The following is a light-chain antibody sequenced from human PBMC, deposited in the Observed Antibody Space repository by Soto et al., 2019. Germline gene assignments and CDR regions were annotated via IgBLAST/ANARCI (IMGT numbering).Light chain of an antibody. J-gene: IGKJ5*01. V-gene: IGKV1-9*01. Sequence: DIQLTQSPSFLSASVGDIVTITCRASQGISSYLAWYQQKPGKAPEILIYKASSLQSGVPSRFSGSGSGTEFTPTISSLQPDDSATYYCLQYYDYRTFGQGTRLEIK. CDR2: KAS. CDR1: QGISSY. CDR3: LQYYDYRT.